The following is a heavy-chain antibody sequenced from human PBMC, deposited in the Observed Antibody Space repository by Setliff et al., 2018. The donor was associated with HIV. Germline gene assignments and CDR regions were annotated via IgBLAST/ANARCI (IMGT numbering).Heavy chain of an antibody. D-gene: IGHD3-22*01. CDR3: ARGRQDSYYDSTSYYWGDAFDI. CDR2: IQTSGDT. J-gene: IGHJ3*02. V-gene: IGHV4-61*02. Sequence: LSLTCTVSNASISSGGFYWSWVRQHPGKGLEWIGRIQTSGDTNYNPSLRSRVTISVDTSQNRFSLRLTSVTAADTGVYFCARGRQDSYYDSTSYYWGDAFDIWGQGTRVTVSS. CDR1: NASISSGGFY.